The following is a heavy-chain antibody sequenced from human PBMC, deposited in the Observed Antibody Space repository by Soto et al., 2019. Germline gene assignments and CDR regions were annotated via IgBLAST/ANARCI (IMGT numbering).Heavy chain of an antibody. V-gene: IGHV1-69*06. D-gene: IGHD4-4*01. J-gene: IGHJ4*02. CDR2: IIPIFGTA. Sequence: SVQVSCKASGVTFSSYAISWVRQAPGHGLEWMGGIIPIFGTANYAQKFQGRVTITADKSTSTAYMELSSLRSEDTAVYYCAKPKINMSNTGYYFDYWGQGTLVTV. CDR1: GVTFSSYA. CDR3: AKPKINMSNTGYYFDY.